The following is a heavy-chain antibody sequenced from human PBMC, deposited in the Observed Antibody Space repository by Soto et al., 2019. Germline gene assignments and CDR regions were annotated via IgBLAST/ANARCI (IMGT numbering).Heavy chain of an antibody. CDR2: IYYSGST. V-gene: IGHV4-31*03. J-gene: IGHJ3*02. CDR3: ARAFTIFGVVSSFGAFDI. D-gene: IGHD3-3*01. CDR1: GGSISSGGYY. Sequence: SETLSLTCTVSGGSISSGGYYWSWIRQHPGKGLEWIGYIYYSGSTYYNPSLKSRVTISVGTSKNQFSLKLSSVTAADTAVYYCARAFTIFGVVSSFGAFDIWGKVTMVTVSS.